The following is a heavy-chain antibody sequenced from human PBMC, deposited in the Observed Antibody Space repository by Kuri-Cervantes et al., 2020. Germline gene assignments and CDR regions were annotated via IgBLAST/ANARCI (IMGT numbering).Heavy chain of an antibody. CDR3: AKEAWYSSGWYLNY. CDR1: GFTFSSYS. Sequence: GGSLRLSCAASGFTFSSYSMNWVRQAPGKGLEWVSGINWNGGSTGYADSVKGRFTISRNNAKNSLYLQMNSLRAEDTAVYYCAKEAWYSSGWYLNYWGQGTLVTVSS. D-gene: IGHD6-19*01. J-gene: IGHJ4*02. CDR2: INWNGGST. V-gene: IGHV3-20*04.